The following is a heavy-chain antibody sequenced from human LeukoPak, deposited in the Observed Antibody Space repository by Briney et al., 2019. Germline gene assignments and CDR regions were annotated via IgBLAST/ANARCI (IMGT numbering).Heavy chain of an antibody. V-gene: IGHV3-48*02. CDR2: ITSRSSPI. CDR3: VRGPHALDY. Sequence: GGSLRLSCAASGFTFSSYSMNWVRQAPGKGLEWISYITSRSSPIYYADSVKGRFTISRDNAKNSLYLQMNSLRDEDTAVYYCVRGPHALDYWGRGTLVTVSS. CDR1: GFTFSSYS. J-gene: IGHJ4*02.